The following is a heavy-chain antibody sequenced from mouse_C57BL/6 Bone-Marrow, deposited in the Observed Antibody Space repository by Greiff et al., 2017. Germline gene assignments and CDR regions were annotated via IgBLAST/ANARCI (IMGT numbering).Heavy chain of an antibody. CDR3: TFYDGWYFDV. CDR1: GFNIKDDY. D-gene: IGHD2-12*01. Sequence: EVQLQQSGAELVRPGASVKLSCTASGFNIKDDYMHWVKQRPEQGLEWIGWIDPENGDTEYASKFQGKATITAYTSSNTAYLQPSSLTSEDTAVYYCTFYDGWYFDVWGTGTTVTVSS. CDR2: IDPENGDT. J-gene: IGHJ1*03. V-gene: IGHV14-4*01.